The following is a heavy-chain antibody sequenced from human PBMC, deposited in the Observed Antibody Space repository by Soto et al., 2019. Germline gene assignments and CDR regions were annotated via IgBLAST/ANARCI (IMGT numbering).Heavy chain of an antibody. Sequence: PGGSLRLSCVASGFDFRGYEMNWVRQAPGKGLGWVSNIRANDESIYYADSVKGRFSVSRDNAKNSLLLAMDSLRVDYTAVYYCERETLRDAIDICGEGALVADSS. CDR2: IRANDESI. CDR1: GFDFRGYE. V-gene: IGHV3-48*03. J-gene: IGHJ3*02. CDR3: ERETLRDAIDI.